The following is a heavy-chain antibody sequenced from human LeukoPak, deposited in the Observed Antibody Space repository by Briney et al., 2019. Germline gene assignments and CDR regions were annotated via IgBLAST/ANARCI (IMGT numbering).Heavy chain of an antibody. CDR2: ITTSGTYT. CDR3: ARDPGKDDY. CDR1: GFTFSSYN. J-gene: IGHJ4*02. V-gene: IGHV3-21*01. D-gene: IGHD1-26*01. Sequence: GGSLRLSCAASGFTFSSYNMNWVRQAPGKGLEWVSSITTSGTYTFYADSVKGRFTISRDNAKNSLYLQMNSLRAEDTAVYYCARDPGKDDYWGQGTLVTVSS.